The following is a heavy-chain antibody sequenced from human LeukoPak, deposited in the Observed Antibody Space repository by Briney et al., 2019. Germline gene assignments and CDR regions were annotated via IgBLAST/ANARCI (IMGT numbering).Heavy chain of an antibody. CDR1: GGSISSHY. V-gene: IGHV4-59*08. D-gene: IGHD6-19*01. Sequence: SETLSLTCTVSGGSISSHYWSWIRQPPGRGLEWIGYIYYSGSTNYNPSLKSRVTISVDTSKNQFSLKLTSVTAADTAVYYCARSSGWSNYYYYGMDVWGQGTTVTVSS. J-gene: IGHJ6*02. CDR2: IYYSGST. CDR3: ARSSGWSNYYYYGMDV.